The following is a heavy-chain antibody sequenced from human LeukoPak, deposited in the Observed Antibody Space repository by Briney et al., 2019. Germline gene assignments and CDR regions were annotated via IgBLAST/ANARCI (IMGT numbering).Heavy chain of an antibody. D-gene: IGHD3-22*01. CDR3: ARHIPGYYYDSSGYYLDY. CDR1: GGSISSYY. J-gene: IGHJ4*02. V-gene: IGHV4-4*07. CDR2: IYSSGSS. Sequence: SETLSLTCTVSGGSISSYYWSWIRQPAGRGLEWIGRIYSSGSSHYNPSLKSRVTMSVDTSKSQFSLKLTSATAADTAVYYCARHIPGYYYDSSGYYLDYWGQGTLVTVSS.